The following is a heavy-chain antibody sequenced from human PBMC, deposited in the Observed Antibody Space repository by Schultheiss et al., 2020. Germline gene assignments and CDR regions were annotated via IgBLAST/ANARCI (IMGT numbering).Heavy chain of an antibody. CDR2: IYYSGST. CDR3: ARRYTSSFDY. J-gene: IGHJ4*02. CDR1: GGSISSGGYY. Sequence: SQTLSLTCTVSGGSISSGGYYWSWIRQPPGKGLEWIGSIYYSGSTDYNPSLKSRVTISVDTSKNQFSLKLNSVTAADTAMYYCARRYTSSFDYWGQGTLVTVSS. V-gene: IGHV4-39*01. D-gene: IGHD6-6*01.